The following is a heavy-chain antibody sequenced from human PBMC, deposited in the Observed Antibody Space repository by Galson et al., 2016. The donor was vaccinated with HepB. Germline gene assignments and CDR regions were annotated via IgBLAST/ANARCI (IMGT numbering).Heavy chain of an antibody. CDR3: ARPEGLDGWPYYFDS. CDR2: TSNTGTS. J-gene: IGHJ4*02. V-gene: IGHV4-4*02. Sequence: SETLSPTCAVSGGSISNNNWWSWVRQPPGKGLEWIGTTSNTGTSYLNPSLRSRVTISVDMSTNQFSLRLTSVTAADAAFYYCARPEGLDGWPYYFDSWGQGTLITVSS. D-gene: IGHD5-24*01. CDR1: GGSISNNNW.